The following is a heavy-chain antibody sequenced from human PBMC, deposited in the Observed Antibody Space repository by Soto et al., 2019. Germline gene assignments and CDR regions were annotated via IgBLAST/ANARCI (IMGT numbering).Heavy chain of an antibody. CDR1: GYSFTSYW. D-gene: IGHD2-8*01. CDR3: ARHVLLLKRETYGMDV. J-gene: IGHJ6*02. V-gene: IGHV5-10-1*03. Sequence: EVQLVQSGAEVKKPGESLRISCKGSGYSFTSYWISWVRQMPGKGLEWMGRIDPSDSYTNYSPSFQGHVTISADKSISTAYLQWSSLKASDTAMYYCARHVLLLKRETYGMDVWGQGTTVTVSS. CDR2: IDPSDSYT.